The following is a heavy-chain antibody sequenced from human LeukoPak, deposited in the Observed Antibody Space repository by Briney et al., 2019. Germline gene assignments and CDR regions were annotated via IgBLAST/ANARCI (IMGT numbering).Heavy chain of an antibody. V-gene: IGHV3-33*01. CDR3: ARGEGCSGGGCYRGAFDI. CDR2: IWYDGSNT. Sequence: GRSLRLSCAASGFTLSTYAMHWVRHAPGKGLGWVADIWYDGSNTKYGDSVKGRLTISRDNAKNTLYLQMNSLRAEDRVVYYWARGEGCSGGGCYRGAFDIWGQGTIVGVSS. J-gene: IGHJ3*02. D-gene: IGHD2-15*01. CDR1: GFTLSTYA.